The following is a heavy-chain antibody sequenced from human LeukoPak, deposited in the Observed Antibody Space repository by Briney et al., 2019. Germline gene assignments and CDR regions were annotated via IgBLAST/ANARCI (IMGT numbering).Heavy chain of an antibody. D-gene: IGHD6-13*01. J-gene: IGHJ4*02. V-gene: IGHV4-34*01. CDR3: ARGGKQQLLPFDY. CDR1: GGSFSGYY. CDR2: INQSGST. Sequence: SETLSLTCAVYGGSFSGYYWSWIRQPPGKGLECIGGINQSGSTNYKPSLKSRVTISVDTSKNQFSLKLSSVTATDTAVYYCARGGKQQLLPFDYWGQGTLVTVSS.